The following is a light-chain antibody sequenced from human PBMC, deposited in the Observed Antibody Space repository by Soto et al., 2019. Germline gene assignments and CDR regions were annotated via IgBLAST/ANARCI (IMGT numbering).Light chain of an antibody. V-gene: IGLV2-8*01. CDR2: EVS. Sequence: QSALTQPPSASGSPGQSVTISCTGTSSDVGGYNYVSWYQQHPGKAPKLMIYEVSKRPSGVPDRFSGSKSGNTASLTVSGLQAEDEADYYCSSYADSNNLVFGGRTKVTVL. CDR3: SSYADSNNLV. J-gene: IGLJ2*01. CDR1: SSDVGGYNY.